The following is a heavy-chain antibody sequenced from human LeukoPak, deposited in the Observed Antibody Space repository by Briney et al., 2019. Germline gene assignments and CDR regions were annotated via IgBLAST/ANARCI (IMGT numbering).Heavy chain of an antibody. CDR3: ARDSSGPIDY. CDR1: GFTFNNYN. D-gene: IGHD3-22*01. V-gene: IGHV3-21*01. J-gene: IGHJ4*02. CDR2: ITSSGTYI. Sequence: GSLRLSCAASGFTFNNYNMNWVRQAAGKALEWVSSITSSGTYIFYADSVKGLFTISRDNAKNSLYLQMNSLRAEDTAVYYCARDSSGPIDYWGQGTLVTVSS.